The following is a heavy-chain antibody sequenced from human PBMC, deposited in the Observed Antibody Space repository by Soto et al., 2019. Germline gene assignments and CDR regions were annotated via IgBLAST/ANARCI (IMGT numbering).Heavy chain of an antibody. CDR2: INSDGSST. CDR3: ARGMAVAGTGHRLIFDD. J-gene: IGHJ4*02. D-gene: IGHD6-19*01. Sequence: GGALRRCWSASGFTFSTDSMHCVRQAPGKGLVWVSRINSDGSSTSYADPVKGRFTISRDNAKNTLYLQMNSMRAEDKAVYYCARGMAVAGTGHRLIFDDWGQGTQVTVSS. V-gene: IGHV3-74*01. CDR1: GFTFSTDS.